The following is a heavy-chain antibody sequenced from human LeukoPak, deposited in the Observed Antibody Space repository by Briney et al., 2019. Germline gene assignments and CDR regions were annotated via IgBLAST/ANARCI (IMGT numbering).Heavy chain of an antibody. CDR3: ARGVPYYDFWSARGQHAFDI. V-gene: IGHV1-69*13. Sequence: ASVKVSCKASGGTFSSYAISWVRQAPGQGLEWMGGIFPIFGTANYATKFQGRVTITADESTSTAYMELSSLRSEDTAVYYCARGVPYYDFWSARGQHAFDIWGQGTMVTVSS. CDR1: GGTFSSYA. D-gene: IGHD3-3*01. CDR2: IFPIFGTA. J-gene: IGHJ3*02.